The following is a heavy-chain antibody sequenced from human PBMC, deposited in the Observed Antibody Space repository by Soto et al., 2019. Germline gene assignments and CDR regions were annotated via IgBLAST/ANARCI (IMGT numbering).Heavy chain of an antibody. V-gene: IGHV6-1*01. J-gene: IGHJ5*01. Sequence: PSQTLSLTCDISGDSVATNTAARDCLRQSPSRRLQWLARTYYRSRWYYDYAVYVKSRITISPDISNNQFSLQLPAVTPDATAIYYCVRLIGNSWLDSSGQGTLVTVSS. D-gene: IGHD3-22*01. CDR3: VRLIGNSWLDS. CDR1: GDSVATNTAA. CDR2: TYYRSRWYY.